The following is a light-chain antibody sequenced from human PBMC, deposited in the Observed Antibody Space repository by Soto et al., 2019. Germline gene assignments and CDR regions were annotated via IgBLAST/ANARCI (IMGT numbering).Light chain of an antibody. Sequence: NFMLTQPHSVSESPGKTVSISCTRSSGSIASNYVQWYQQRPGSSPTTAIYEDNQRPSGVPDRFSGSIDSSSNSASLTISGLETEDEADYFCQSYDATNQVFGGGTKLTVL. CDR1: SGSIASNY. J-gene: IGLJ3*02. CDR3: QSYDATNQV. CDR2: EDN. V-gene: IGLV6-57*01.